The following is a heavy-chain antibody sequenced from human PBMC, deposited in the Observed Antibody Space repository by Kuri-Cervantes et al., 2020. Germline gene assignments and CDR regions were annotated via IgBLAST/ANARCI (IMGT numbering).Heavy chain of an antibody. J-gene: IGHJ6*02. Sequence: SETLSLTCTVSGGSISSGGYYWSWIRQHPGKGLEWIGYIYYSGSTYYNPSLKSRVTISVDTSKNQFSLKLSSVTAADTAVYYCARDQIPSVWHYYYYGMDVWGQGTTVTVSS. CDR2: IYYSGST. V-gene: IGHV4-31*03. D-gene: IGHD2-21*01. CDR3: ARDQIPSVWHYYYYGMDV. CDR1: GGSISSGGYY.